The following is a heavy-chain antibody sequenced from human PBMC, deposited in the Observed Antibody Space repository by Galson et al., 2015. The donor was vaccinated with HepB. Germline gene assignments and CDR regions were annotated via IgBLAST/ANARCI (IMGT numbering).Heavy chain of an antibody. CDR1: GGSISSYY. D-gene: IGHD2-21*02. CDR2: IYYSGST. CDR3: ARVTAKNSDLDY. J-gene: IGHJ4*02. V-gene: IGHV4-59*08. Sequence: SETLSLTCTVSGGSISSYYWSWIRQPPGKGLEWIGYIYYSGSTNYNPSLKSRVTISVDTSKNQFSLKLSSVTAADTAVYYCARVTAKNSDLDYWGQGTLVTVSS.